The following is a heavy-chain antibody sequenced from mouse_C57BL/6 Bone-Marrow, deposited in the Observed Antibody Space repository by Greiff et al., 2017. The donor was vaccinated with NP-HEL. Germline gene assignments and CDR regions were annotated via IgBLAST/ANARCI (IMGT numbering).Heavy chain of an antibody. V-gene: IGHV14-2*01. CDR1: GFNIKDYY. D-gene: IGHD1-1*01. Sequence: VQLQQSGAELVKPGASVKLSCTASGFNIKDYYMHWVKQRTEQGLEWIGRIDPEDGETKYATKFQGKATITADTSSNTAYLQLSSLTSEDTAVYYCAVPGGFYGDYWGQGTSVTVSS. CDR2: IDPEDGET. J-gene: IGHJ4*01. CDR3: AVPGGFYGDY.